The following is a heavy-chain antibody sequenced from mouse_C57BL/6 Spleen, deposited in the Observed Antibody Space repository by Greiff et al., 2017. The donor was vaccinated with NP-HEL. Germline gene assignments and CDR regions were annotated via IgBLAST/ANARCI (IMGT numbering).Heavy chain of an antibody. V-gene: IGHV14-3*01. CDR3: AVGRLYFDY. CDR2: IDPANGNT. J-gene: IGHJ2*01. D-gene: IGHD4-1*01. CDR1: GFNIKNTY. Sequence: EVQLQQSVAELVRPGASVKLSCTASGFNIKNTYMPWVKQRPEQGLEWIGRIDPANGNTKYDPKFQGKATITADTSSNTAYLQLSSLTSEDTAIYYCAVGRLYFDYWGQGTTLTVSS.